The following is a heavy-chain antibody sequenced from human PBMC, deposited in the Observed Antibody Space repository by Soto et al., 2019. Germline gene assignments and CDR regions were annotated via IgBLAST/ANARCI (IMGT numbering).Heavy chain of an antibody. D-gene: IGHD2-21*02. J-gene: IGHJ4*02. CDR1: GGSVTSGNYY. CDR3: ARGPVVTPFVDY. Sequence: SETLSLTSTVSGGSVTSGNYYWSWIRQPPGKGLEWIGHIYYSGSTNYNPSLKSRVTISVDASKNQFPLKLSSVTAAGTAIYYCARGPVVTPFVDYWGQGTLVTVSS. CDR2: IYYSGST. V-gene: IGHV4-61*01.